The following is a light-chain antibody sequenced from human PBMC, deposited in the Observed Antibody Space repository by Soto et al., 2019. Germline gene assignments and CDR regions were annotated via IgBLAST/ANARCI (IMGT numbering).Light chain of an antibody. Sequence: EIQLRQSPGTLSLSPWERATLSCRASQSVSSSYLAWYQQKPGQAPRLLIYGASSRATGIPDRFSGSGSGTDFTLTISRLEPEDFAVYYCQQSGSSRTFGQGTKV. CDR2: GAS. J-gene: IGKJ1*01. CDR3: QQSGSSRT. V-gene: IGKV3-20*01. CDR1: QSVSSSY.